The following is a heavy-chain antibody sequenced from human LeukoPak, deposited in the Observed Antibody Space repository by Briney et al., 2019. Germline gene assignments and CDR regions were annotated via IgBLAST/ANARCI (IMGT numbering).Heavy chain of an antibody. CDR2: IDDSGNT. CDR3: ARSDYHNSGSHAVFDAFDI. Sequence: SETLSLTCTVSGGSISRYYWSWIRRPPGKGLEWIGYIDDSGNTNYNPSLKSQVTISVDKSKNQFSLKLSFVTAADTAMYYCARSDYHNSGSHAVFDAFDIWGQGTRVTVSS. D-gene: IGHD3-10*01. V-gene: IGHV4-59*01. J-gene: IGHJ3*02. CDR1: GGSISRYY.